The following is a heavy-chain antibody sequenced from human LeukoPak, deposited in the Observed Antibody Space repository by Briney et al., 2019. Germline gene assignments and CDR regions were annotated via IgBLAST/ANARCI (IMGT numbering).Heavy chain of an antibody. CDR1: GGSISSGGYY. V-gene: IGHV4-30-2*01. J-gene: IGHJ3*02. CDR2: IYHSGST. CDR3: ARRACSSTSCYDAFDI. D-gene: IGHD2-2*01. Sequence: KPSQTLSLTCTVSGGSISSGGYYWSWIRQPPGKGLEWIGYIYHSGSTYYNPSLKSRVTISVDRSKNQFSLKLSSVTAADTAVYYCARRACSSTSCYDAFDIWGQGTMVTVSS.